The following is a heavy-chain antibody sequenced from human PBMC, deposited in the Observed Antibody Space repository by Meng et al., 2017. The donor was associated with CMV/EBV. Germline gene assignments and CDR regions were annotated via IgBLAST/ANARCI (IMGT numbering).Heavy chain of an antibody. CDR3: AREYCSSTSCYSDAFDI. D-gene: IGHD2-2*01. J-gene: IGHJ3*02. CDR2: INHSGST. CDR1: GGSFSGYY. V-gene: IGHV4-34*01. Sequence: SETLSLTCAVYGGSFSGYYWSWIRQPPGKGLEWNGEINHSGSTNYNPSLKSRVTISVDTSKNQFSLKLSSVTAADTAVYYCAREYCSSTSCYSDAFDIWGQGTMVTVSS.